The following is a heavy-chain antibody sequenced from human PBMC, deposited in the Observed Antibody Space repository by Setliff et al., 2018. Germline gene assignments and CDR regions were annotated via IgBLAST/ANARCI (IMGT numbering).Heavy chain of an antibody. CDR3: ATNSGGNTIDAFDI. V-gene: IGHV1-24*01. D-gene: IGHD2-15*01. CDR2: FDPEDGET. CDR1: GYTLTELS. J-gene: IGHJ3*02. Sequence: PSVKVSCKVSGYTLTELSMHWVRQAPGKGLEWMGGFDPEDGETIYAQKFQGRVTMTEDTSTDTAYMELSSLRSEDTAVYYCATNSGGNTIDAFDIWGQGTMVTVS.